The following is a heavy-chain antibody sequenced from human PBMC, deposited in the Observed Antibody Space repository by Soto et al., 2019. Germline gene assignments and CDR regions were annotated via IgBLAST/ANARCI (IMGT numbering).Heavy chain of an antibody. CDR2: ISSSSSTI. Sequence: GGSLRLSCAASGFTFSSYSMNWVRQAPGKGLEWVSYISSSSSTIYYADSVKGRFTISRDNAKNSLYLQMNSLRDEDTAVYYCAREGLYYDSSGYYPRDNWFDPWGQGTLVTVSS. J-gene: IGHJ5*02. V-gene: IGHV3-48*02. D-gene: IGHD3-22*01. CDR1: GFTFSSYS. CDR3: AREGLYYDSSGYYPRDNWFDP.